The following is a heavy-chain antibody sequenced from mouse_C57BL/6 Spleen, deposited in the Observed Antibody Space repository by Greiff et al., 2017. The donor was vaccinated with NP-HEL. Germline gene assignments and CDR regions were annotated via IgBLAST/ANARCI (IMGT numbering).Heavy chain of an antibody. Sequence: DVQLVESGAELVKPGASVKLSCTASGFNIKDYYMHWVKQRTEQGLEWIGRIDPEDGETKYAPKFQGKATITADTSSNTAYLQLSSLTSEDTAVYYCAYPARNKFITTVVAPFDYWGQGTTLTVSS. D-gene: IGHD1-1*01. CDR2: IDPEDGET. CDR3: AYPARNKFITTVVAPFDY. V-gene: IGHV14-2*01. J-gene: IGHJ2*01. CDR1: GFNIKDYY.